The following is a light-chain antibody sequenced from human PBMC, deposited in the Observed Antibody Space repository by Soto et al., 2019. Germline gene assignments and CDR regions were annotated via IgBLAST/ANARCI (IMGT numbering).Light chain of an antibody. Sequence: QSVLTQPASVSGSPGQSITISCTGTSSDVGGYNSVSWYQQHPGTAPKLMIYDVSNRPSGVSNRFSGSKSGTTASLTISGLQAEDEADYYCRSYTSSSTLVVFGGGTKLTVL. CDR3: RSYTSSSTLVV. CDR1: SSDVGGYNS. J-gene: IGLJ2*01. CDR2: DVS. V-gene: IGLV2-14*01.